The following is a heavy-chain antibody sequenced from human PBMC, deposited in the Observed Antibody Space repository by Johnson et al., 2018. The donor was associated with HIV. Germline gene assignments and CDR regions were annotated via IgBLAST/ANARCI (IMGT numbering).Heavy chain of an antibody. Sequence: QVQLVESGGGVVKPGRSLRLSCAASGFTFSNYGMHWVRQAPGKGLEWVAFIRYDGSNKYYADSVKGRFTISRDNSKNTLYLQMNSLRADDTAVYYCAKTYYYDSSGSRAFDIWGQGTMVTVSS. D-gene: IGHD3-22*01. CDR3: AKTYYYDSSGSRAFDI. V-gene: IGHV3-30*02. CDR2: IRYDGSNK. J-gene: IGHJ3*02. CDR1: GFTFSNYG.